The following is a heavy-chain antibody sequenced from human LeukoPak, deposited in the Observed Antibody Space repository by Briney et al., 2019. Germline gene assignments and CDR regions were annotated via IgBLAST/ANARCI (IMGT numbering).Heavy chain of an antibody. CDR1: GYTFTRYG. J-gene: IGHJ5*02. V-gene: IGHV1-18*01. CDR3: ARHFTMIGGFDP. Sequence: ASVKVSFQASGYTFTRYGISWVRQAPGQGLEWMGWISAYNGNTNYAQKLQGRVTMTTDTSTSTAYMELRSLRSDDTAVYYCARHFTMIGGFDPWGQGTLVTVSS. D-gene: IGHD3-22*01. CDR2: ISAYNGNT.